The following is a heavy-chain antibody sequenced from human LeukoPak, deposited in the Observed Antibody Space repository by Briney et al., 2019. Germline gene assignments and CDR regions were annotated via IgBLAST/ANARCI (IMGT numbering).Heavy chain of an antibody. CDR1: GGSISSYY. D-gene: IGHD4-17*01. CDR3: ARHVGDYGIFYFDY. CDR2: IYYSGST. V-gene: IGHV4-59*08. J-gene: IGHJ4*02. Sequence: SETLSLTCTVSGGSISSYYWSWIRQPPGKGLEWIGYIYYSGSTNYNPSLKSRVTISVDTSKNQFSLKLSSVTAADTAVYYCARHVGDYGIFYFDYWGQGTLVTVSS.